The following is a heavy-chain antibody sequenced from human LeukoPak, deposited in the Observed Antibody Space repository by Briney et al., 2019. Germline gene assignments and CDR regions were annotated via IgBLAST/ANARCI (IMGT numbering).Heavy chain of an antibody. D-gene: IGHD4-23*01. J-gene: IGHJ4*02. Sequence: PSDTLSLICAVYGESLNYYYWSWIRQSPGKGLEWIGDIFDGKTINYNPSLKSRVTISAATSSQQFSLNLKSVTAADMAVYFCASGAWAARLNSWAQGALVIVSS. CDR2: IFDGKTI. CDR1: GESLNYYY. CDR3: ASGAWAARLNS. V-gene: IGHV4-34*12.